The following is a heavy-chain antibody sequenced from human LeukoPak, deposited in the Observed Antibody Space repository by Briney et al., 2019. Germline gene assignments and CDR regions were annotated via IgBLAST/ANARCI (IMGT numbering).Heavy chain of an antibody. V-gene: IGHV3-23*01. J-gene: IGHJ4*02. CDR3: AKGMWDYAYDY. CDR1: GFTFSSYA. Sequence: GGSLRLSCAASGFTFSSYAMSWVRQAPGKGLEWVSLISASGGSTYYADSVKGRFTISRDNSKNTLYLQMNSLRADDTAVYYCAKGMWDYAYDYWGQGTRVTVSS. CDR2: ISASGGST. D-gene: IGHD4-17*01.